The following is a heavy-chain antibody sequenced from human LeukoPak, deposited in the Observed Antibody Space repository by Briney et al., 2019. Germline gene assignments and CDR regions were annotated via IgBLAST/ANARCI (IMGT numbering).Heavy chain of an antibody. CDR2: IRYDGSNK. J-gene: IGHJ6*03. Sequence: GGSLRLSCAASGFTFSSYGMHWVRQAPGKGLEWVAFIRYDGSNKYYADSVKGRFTISRDNSKNTLYLQMNSLRADDTAVYYCAKDRCSNGVGCYYYYMDVWGKGTTVTIYS. CDR3: AKDRCSNGVGCYYYYMDV. D-gene: IGHD2-8*01. CDR1: GFTFSSYG. V-gene: IGHV3-30*02.